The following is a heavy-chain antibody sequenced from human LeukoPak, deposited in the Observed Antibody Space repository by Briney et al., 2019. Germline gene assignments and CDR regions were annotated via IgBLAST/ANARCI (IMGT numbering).Heavy chain of an antibody. D-gene: IGHD3-9*01. CDR1: GFTFSNYW. Sequence: GGSLRLSCEGSGFTFSNYWMGWVRQAPGKGLQWVANIKTDGSEKYYVDSVKGRFTISRDNAKNSLYLQMNSLRAEDTAVYYCARDILTGSQSRFQHWGQGTLVTVSS. J-gene: IGHJ1*01. V-gene: IGHV3-7*01. CDR2: IKTDGSEK. CDR3: ARDILTGSQSRFQH.